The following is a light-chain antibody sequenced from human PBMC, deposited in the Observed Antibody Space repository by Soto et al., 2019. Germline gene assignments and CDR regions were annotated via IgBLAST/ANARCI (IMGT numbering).Light chain of an antibody. CDR1: SSNIGSNY. CDR3: AAWDDTPSGLV. Sequence: QSVLTQPPSASGTPGQTVTVSCSGRSSNIGSNYVYWYQQLPGTAPRLLMYRADQRPSGVPDRFSGSKSGTSASLAISGLRSEDEADYYCAAWDDTPSGLVFGGGTKLTVL. J-gene: IGLJ2*01. V-gene: IGLV1-47*01. CDR2: RAD.